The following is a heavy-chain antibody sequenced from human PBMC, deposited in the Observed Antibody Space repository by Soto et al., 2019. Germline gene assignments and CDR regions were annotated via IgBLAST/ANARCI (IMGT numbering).Heavy chain of an antibody. CDR2: IYNDGSRT. J-gene: IGHJ4*02. V-gene: IGHV3-74*01. CDR1: GFAFNSYW. D-gene: IGHD1-1*01. CDR3: ARDLSGETTPYFDL. Sequence: LRLSCAASGFAFNSYWMHWVRQNPGKGPVWVSRIYNDGSRTAYAGSVKGRFTISRDNAKNTLYLQMSSLTAEDTAVYYCARDLSGETTPYFDLWGQGALVTVSS.